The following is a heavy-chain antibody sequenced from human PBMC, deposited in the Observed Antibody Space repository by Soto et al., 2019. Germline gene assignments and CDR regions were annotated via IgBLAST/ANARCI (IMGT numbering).Heavy chain of an antibody. CDR3: ARERVYCSSTSCYHWFDP. D-gene: IGHD2-2*01. CDR1: GFTFSSYS. Sequence: GGSLRLSCAASGFTFSSYSMNWVRQAPGKGLEWVSYISSSSSTIYYADSVKGRFTISRDNAKNSLYLQMNSLRAEDTAVYYCARERVYCSSTSCYHWFDPWGQGTLVTVSS. CDR2: ISSSSSTI. J-gene: IGHJ5*02. V-gene: IGHV3-48*01.